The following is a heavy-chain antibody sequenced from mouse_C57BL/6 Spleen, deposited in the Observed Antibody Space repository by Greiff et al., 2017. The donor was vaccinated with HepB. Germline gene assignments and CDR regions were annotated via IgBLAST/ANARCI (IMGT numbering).Heavy chain of an antibody. CDR3: ARLGLRRVYYFDY. CDR1: GYTFTDYY. CDR2: INPNNGGT. D-gene: IGHD2-4*01. J-gene: IGHJ2*01. Sequence: EVQLQQSGPELVKPGASVKISCKASGYTFTDYYMNWVKQSHGKSLEWIGDINPNNGGTSYNQKFKGKATLTVDKSSSTAYMELRSLTSEDSAVYYCARLGLRRVYYFDYWGQGTTLTVSS. V-gene: IGHV1-26*01.